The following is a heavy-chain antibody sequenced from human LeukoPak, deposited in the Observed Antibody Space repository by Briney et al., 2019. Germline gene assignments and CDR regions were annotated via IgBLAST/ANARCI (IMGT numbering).Heavy chain of an antibody. CDR1: GGSIGNGDYY. CDR3: ARGMGGNQPDAFDI. J-gene: IGHJ3*02. CDR2: IYYGGST. D-gene: IGHD1-14*01. Sequence: SETLSLTCSLSGGSIGNGDYYWSWIRQPPGKGLEWIGYIYYGGSTYYKSSLKSRVIISIDASKNQFSLNLNSVTAADTALYYCARGMGGNQPDAFDIWGQGTMVTVSS. V-gene: IGHV4-30-4*01.